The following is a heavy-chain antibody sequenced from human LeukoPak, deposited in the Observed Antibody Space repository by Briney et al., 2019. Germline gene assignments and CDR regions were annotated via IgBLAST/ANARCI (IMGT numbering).Heavy chain of an antibody. V-gene: IGHV3-11*01. J-gene: IGHJ4*02. Sequence: PGGSLRLSCAASGFTFSDYYMSWIRQAPGKGLEWVSYISSSGSTIYYADSVKGRFTISRDNAKNSLYLQMNSLRAEDTAVYYCARAPSLSGSYYVNDYWGQGTLVTVSS. CDR2: ISSSGSTI. CDR3: ARAPSLSGSYYVNDY. CDR1: GFTFSDYY. D-gene: IGHD1-26*01.